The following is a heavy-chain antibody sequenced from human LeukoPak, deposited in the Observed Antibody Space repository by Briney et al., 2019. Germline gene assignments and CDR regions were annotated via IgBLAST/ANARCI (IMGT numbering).Heavy chain of an antibody. J-gene: IGHJ4*02. CDR1: GFTFSSYG. D-gene: IGHD3-22*01. CDR2: IRYDGSNK. V-gene: IGHV3-30*02. CDR3: AKKYDSSGYYPGYFDY. Sequence: GGSLRLSCAASGFTFSSYGMHWVRQAPGKGLEWVAFIRYDGSNKYYADSVKGRFTISRDNSKNTLYLQMHSLRAEDTAVYYCAKKYDSSGYYPGYFDYWGQGTLVTVSS.